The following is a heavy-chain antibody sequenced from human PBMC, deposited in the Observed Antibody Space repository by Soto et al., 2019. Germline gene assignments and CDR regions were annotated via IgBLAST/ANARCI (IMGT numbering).Heavy chain of an antibody. J-gene: IGHJ4*02. V-gene: IGHV1-46*01. CDR3: ARGFTRYMYTPNHYDY. Sequence: QVSYKASGYTFTSYYMNCVLRSPLQWRDGMGIINPSGGSTSYAQKFQGRVTMTRDTSTSTVYMELSSVRSEDTAVYYCARGFTRYMYTPNHYDYWGQGTLVTVSS. D-gene: IGHD2-2*02. CDR1: GYTFTSYY. CDR2: INPSGGST.